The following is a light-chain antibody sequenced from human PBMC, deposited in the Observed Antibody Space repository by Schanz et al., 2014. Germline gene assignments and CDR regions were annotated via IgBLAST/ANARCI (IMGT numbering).Light chain of an antibody. V-gene: IGKV3-20*01. J-gene: IGKJ1*01. CDR1: QSVHINF. CDR2: GAS. Sequence: EIVLTQSPGTLSLSPGERATLSCRASQSVHINFLAWYQQKPGQAPTLLIYGASSRATGIPDRFSGSGSGTDFTLTISRLEPEDFAVYYCQQYGSSPWTFGQGTKVEIK. CDR3: QQYGSSPWT.